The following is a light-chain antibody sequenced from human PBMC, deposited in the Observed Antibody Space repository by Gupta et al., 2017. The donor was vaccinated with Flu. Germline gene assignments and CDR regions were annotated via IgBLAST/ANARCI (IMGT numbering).Light chain of an antibody. CDR1: QGISSY. Sequence: PSFLSASVGDRVTITCRASQGISSYLAWYQQKPGKAPKLLIYAASTLQSAVPSRFSGSGSGTEFTLTISSLHPEDFATYYCQQLNSYPRTFGQGTKLEIK. CDR2: AAS. J-gene: IGKJ2*01. CDR3: QQLNSYPRT. V-gene: IGKV1-9*01.